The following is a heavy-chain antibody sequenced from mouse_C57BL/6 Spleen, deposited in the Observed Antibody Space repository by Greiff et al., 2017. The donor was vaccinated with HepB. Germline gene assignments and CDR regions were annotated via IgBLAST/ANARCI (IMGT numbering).Heavy chain of an antibody. CDR2: IDPEDGET. Sequence: VQLQQSGAELVKPGASVKLSCTASGFNIKDYYMHWVKQRTEQGLEWIGRIDPEDGETKNAPKFQGKATITADTSSNTAYLQLSSLTSEDTAVYYCASGRIYDGYSFAYWGQGTLVTVSA. CDR1: GFNIKDYY. J-gene: IGHJ3*01. V-gene: IGHV14-2*01. CDR3: ASGRIYDGYSFAY. D-gene: IGHD2-3*01.